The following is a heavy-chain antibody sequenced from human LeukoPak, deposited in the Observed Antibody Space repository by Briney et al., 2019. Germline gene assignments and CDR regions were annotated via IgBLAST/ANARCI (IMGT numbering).Heavy chain of an antibody. CDR1: GFTFSSYW. D-gene: IGHD3-10*01. J-gene: IGHJ4*02. V-gene: IGHV3-7*01. CDR2: IKQDGSEK. CDR3: ARALGLLWFGELSPYYFDY. Sequence: GGSLRLSCAASGFTFSSYWMSWVRQAPGKGLEWVANIKQDGSEKYYVDSVKGRFTISRDNAKNSLYLKMNSLRAEDTAVYYCARALGLLWFGELSPYYFDYWGQGTLVTVSS.